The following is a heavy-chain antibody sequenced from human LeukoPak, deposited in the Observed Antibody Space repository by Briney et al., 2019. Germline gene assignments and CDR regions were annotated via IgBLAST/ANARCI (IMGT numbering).Heavy chain of an antibody. Sequence: GRSLRLSCAASGFPFTISGMHWVRQAPGKGLEWVALIAFDGSNKYYADSVKGRFTISRDNSKNTLYLQMNSLRGEDTAVYYCARDVEDYGDYYFDYWGQGTLVTVSS. V-gene: IGHV3-30*03. CDR2: IAFDGSNK. CDR3: ARDVEDYGDYYFDY. J-gene: IGHJ4*02. D-gene: IGHD4-17*01. CDR1: GFPFTISG.